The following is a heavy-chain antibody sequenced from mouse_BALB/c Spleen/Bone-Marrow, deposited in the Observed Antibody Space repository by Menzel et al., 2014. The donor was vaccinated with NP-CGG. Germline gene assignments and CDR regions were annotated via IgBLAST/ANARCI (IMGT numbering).Heavy chain of an antibody. D-gene: IGHD1-2*01. Sequence: VQLKESGAELVKPGASVKLSCTVSGFNVRDTYMHWVKQRPEQGLEWNGRIDPANGNTKYDPKFQGKATITAGTSSNTAYLQLSSLTSEDTAVYYCASATTATFYAMDYWGQGTSVTVSS. V-gene: IGHV14-3*02. CDR2: IDPANGNT. CDR3: ASATTATFYAMDY. CDR1: GFNVRDTY. J-gene: IGHJ4*01.